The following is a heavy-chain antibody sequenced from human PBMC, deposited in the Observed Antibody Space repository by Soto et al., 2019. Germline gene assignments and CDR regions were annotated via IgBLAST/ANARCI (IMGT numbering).Heavy chain of an antibody. CDR3: AAQRDSSGWYSWFDP. V-gene: IGHV4-59*01. CDR1: GGSISSYY. J-gene: IGHJ5*02. Sequence: SETLSLTCTVSGGSISSYYWSWIRQPPGKGLEWIGYIYYSGSTNYNPSLKSRVTISVDTSKNQFSLKLSSVTAADTAVYYCAAQRDSSGWYSWFDPWGQGTLVTVSS. D-gene: IGHD6-19*01. CDR2: IYYSGST.